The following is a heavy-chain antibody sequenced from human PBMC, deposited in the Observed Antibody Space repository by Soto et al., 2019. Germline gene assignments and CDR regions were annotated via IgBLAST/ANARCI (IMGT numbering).Heavy chain of an antibody. CDR3: AFFLLGENRWTLTSY. CDR1: GYTFTSYY. D-gene: IGHD3-16*01. Sequence: ASVKVSCKASGYTFTSYYMHWVRQAPGQGLEWMGIINPSGGSTSYAQKFQGRVTMTRDTSTSTVYMELSSLRSEDTAVYYCAFFLLGENRWTLTSYCGQGSLVPVSS. J-gene: IGHJ1*01. CDR2: INPSGGST. V-gene: IGHV1-46*01.